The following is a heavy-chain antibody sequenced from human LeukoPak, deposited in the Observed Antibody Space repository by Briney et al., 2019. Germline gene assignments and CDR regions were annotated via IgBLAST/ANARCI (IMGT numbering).Heavy chain of an antibody. Sequence: SETLSLTCIVSGYSISSGYYWGWIRQPPGKGLEWIGSLYHSGSTYYNSSLKSRVTISVDTSKNQFSLKLTSVTAADTAVYYCARGSYYYDSDGFFYVDYFDYWGQGTLVTVSS. D-gene: IGHD3-22*01. CDR1: GYSISSGYY. CDR2: LYHSGST. V-gene: IGHV4-38-2*02. CDR3: ARGSYYYDSDGFFYVDYFDY. J-gene: IGHJ4*02.